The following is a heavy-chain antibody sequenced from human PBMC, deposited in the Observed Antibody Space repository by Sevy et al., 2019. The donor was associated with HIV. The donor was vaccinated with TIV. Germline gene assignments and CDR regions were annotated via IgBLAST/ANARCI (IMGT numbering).Heavy chain of an antibody. D-gene: IGHD2-2*01. J-gene: IGHJ4*01. CDR3: VREGLPAAIGFDY. CDR1: AFTFSAYG. V-gene: IGHV3-33*01. Sequence: GGSLRLSCAASAFTFSAYGMHWVRQAPGKGLEWVSTIWYDGGKKYYGDSVKGRFTISRDNSKNTLYLQMNSLRAEDTAVYYCVREGLPAAIGFDYWGHGTLVTVSS. CDR2: IWYDGGKK.